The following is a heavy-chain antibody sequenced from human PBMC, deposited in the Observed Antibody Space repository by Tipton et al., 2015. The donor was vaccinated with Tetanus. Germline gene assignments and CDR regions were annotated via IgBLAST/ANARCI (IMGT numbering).Heavy chain of an antibody. CDR3: GRLYCGGDCYSPYYNGVDV. CDR1: GGSVSSGSDY. Sequence: TLSLTCTVSGGSVSSGSDYWMWIRQPPGKGLEWIGHVYPTGSAYYNPDLESRVTLSVDKSKNQFSLNMRSVTVADTAMYYCGRLYCGGDCYSPYYNGVDVWGQGTTVIVSS. CDR2: VYPTGSA. J-gene: IGHJ6*02. D-gene: IGHD2-21*02. V-gene: IGHV4-61*09.